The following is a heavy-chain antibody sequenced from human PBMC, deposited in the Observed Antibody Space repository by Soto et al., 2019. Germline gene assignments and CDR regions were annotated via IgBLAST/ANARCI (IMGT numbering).Heavy chain of an antibody. J-gene: IGHJ4*02. Sequence: EVQLVESGGGLVKPGGSLRLSCAASGFTVSSNYMSWVRQAPGKGLEWVSVINSGGRTSYADSVKGRFTISRDNSKNTLYLQMNNVRAEDTAVYYCARVGYDSGWYRNWGQGTLVTVSS. CDR3: ARVGYDSGWYRN. CDR1: GFTVSSNY. D-gene: IGHD6-19*01. CDR2: INSGGRT. V-gene: IGHV3-53*01.